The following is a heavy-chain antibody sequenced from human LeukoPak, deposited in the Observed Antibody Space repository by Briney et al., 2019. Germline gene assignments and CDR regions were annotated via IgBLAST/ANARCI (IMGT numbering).Heavy chain of an antibody. CDR1: GFPFSSYS. CDR3: ARGGFGQLLSPLDY. V-gene: IGHV3-53*01. D-gene: IGHD3-10*01. Sequence: GGSLRLSCAPSGFPFSSYSMSWVRQAPGEGLEWVSVLYTSGRTYYADSVKGRFTISRNISKNTLSLKMKRLRVEHRTMFYGARGGFGQLLSPLDYWGQGTLVTVSS. CDR2: LYTSGRT. J-gene: IGHJ4*02.